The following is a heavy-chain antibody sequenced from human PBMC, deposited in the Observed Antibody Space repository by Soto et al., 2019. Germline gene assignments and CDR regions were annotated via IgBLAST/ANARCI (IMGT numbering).Heavy chain of an antibody. CDR1: GFTVSSNY. J-gene: IGHJ4*02. Sequence: EVQLVESGGGLIQPGGSLRLSCAASGFTVSSNYMSWVRQAPGKGLEWVSVIYSGGSTYYADSVKGRFTISRDNSKNTLYLQMNSLRAEDTAVYYCAREGPPGWGTSGYVQEWGWGQGTLVTVSS. V-gene: IGHV3-53*01. D-gene: IGHD5-12*01. CDR3: AREGPPGWGTSGYVQEWG. CDR2: IYSGGST.